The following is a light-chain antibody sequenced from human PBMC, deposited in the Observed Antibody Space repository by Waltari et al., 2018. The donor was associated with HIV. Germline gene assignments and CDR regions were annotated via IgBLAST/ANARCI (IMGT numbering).Light chain of an antibody. J-gene: IGLJ3*02. CDR2: LEGGGSN. CDR3: ETWDSSTWV. V-gene: IGLV4-60*02. Sequence: QPVLTQSSSASASLGSSVKLTCTLTSGHSRNIIAWHQQQPGTATRYLMKLEGGGSNNKVSVGPDLFSGSSSGADRYLTISNLQFEDEADYYCETWDSSTWVFGAGTKLTVL. CDR1: SGHSRNI.